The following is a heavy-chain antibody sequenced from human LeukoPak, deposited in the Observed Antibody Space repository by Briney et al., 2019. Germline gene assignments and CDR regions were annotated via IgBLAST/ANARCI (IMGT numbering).Heavy chain of an antibody. CDR3: ARDRGYSSSWPYYYYYYMDV. J-gene: IGHJ6*03. V-gene: IGHV1-18*01. Sequence: EASVTVSCKASGYTFTSYGISWVRQAPGQGLEWMGWISAYNGNTNYAQKLQGRVTMTTDTSTSTAYMELRSLRSDDTAVYYCARDRGYSSSWPYYYYYYMDVWGKGTTVTVSS. CDR1: GYTFTSYG. D-gene: IGHD6-13*01. CDR2: ISAYNGNT.